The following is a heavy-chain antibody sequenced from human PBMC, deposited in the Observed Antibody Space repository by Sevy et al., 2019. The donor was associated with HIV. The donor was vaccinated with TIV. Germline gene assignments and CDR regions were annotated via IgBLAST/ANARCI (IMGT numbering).Heavy chain of an antibody. CDR3: AGENAWGRAYS. CDR1: GGSITSLY. Sequence: SETLSLTCTVSGGSITSLYWNWIRQPPGKGLEWIANIYYNGHINYNPSLKSRVTLSLDTSKNQFSLRLSSVTAADTAMYYCAGENAWGRAYSRGQKTLVNLSS. D-gene: IGHD1-26*01. V-gene: IGHV4-59*08. CDR2: IYYNGHI. J-gene: IGHJ5*01.